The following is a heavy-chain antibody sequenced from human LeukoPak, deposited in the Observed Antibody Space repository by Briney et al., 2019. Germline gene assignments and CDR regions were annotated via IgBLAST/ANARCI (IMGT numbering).Heavy chain of an antibody. D-gene: IGHD3-22*01. CDR1: GFTFNNYA. J-gene: IGHJ4*02. V-gene: IGHV3-23*01. CDR2: ISASGGST. Sequence: GGSLRPSCTASGFTFNNYAMSWVRQAPGKGLEWVSGISASGGSTYYADSVKGRFTISRDNSKNTLYLQMNSLRAEDTAVYYCAKYGYYENSGYYYYWGQGTLVTVSS. CDR3: AKYGYYENSGYYYY.